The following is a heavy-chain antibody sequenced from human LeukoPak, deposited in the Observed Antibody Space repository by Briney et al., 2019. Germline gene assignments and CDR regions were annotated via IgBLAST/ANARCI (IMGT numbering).Heavy chain of an antibody. CDR1: GYSFTSYW. CDR2: IDPSDSYT. J-gene: IGHJ6*02. Sequence: GESLKISCKGSGYSFTSYWISWVRQMPGKGLEWMGRIDPSDSYTNYSPSFQGHVTISADKSISTAYLQWSSLKASDTAMYYCARHDYPMDPYYGMDVWGQGTTVTVSS. CDR3: ARHDYPMDPYYGMDV. V-gene: IGHV5-10-1*01. D-gene: IGHD3-16*01.